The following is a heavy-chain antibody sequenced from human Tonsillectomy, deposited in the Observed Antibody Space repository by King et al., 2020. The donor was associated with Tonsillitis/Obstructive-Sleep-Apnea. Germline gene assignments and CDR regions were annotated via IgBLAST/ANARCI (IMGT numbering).Heavy chain of an antibody. Sequence: VQLVESGGGLVQPGGSLKLSCAASGFTFSIYSINWVLQAPGGGLGWVSDISSSSNSIYYAAPVKCRFTISRYNAKNSMYLQINSLRDEDTAEYYCARDKYASYWGQGTLVTVSS. J-gene: IGHJ4*02. V-gene: IGHV3-48*02. CDR3: ARDKYASY. CDR1: GFTFSIYS. D-gene: IGHD2-2*01. CDR2: ISSSSNSI.